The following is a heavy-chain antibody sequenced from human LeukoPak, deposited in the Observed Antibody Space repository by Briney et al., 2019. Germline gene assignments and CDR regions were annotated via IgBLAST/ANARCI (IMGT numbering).Heavy chain of an antibody. Sequence: PSETLSLTCAVYGGSFSGYFWTYVRQPPGKGLEWIGEINHRGSTNYNPSLKSRVAISVDTSKNEFSLRLSSVTAADTAVYYCARAAVVTFFDYWGQGTLVTVSS. D-gene: IGHD2-21*02. V-gene: IGHV4-34*01. CDR3: ARAAVVTFFDY. J-gene: IGHJ4*02. CDR2: INHRGST. CDR1: GGSFSGYF.